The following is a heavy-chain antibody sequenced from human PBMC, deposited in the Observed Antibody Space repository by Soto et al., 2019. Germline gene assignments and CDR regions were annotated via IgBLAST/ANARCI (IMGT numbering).Heavy chain of an antibody. CDR1: GYSFTNYG. D-gene: IGHD6-13*01. Sequence: QVQLVQSGAEVKKPGASVKVSCKASGYSFTNYGISWVRQAPGQGLEWMGWISTYNDNTYYAQNFQGRVTMTTDTSTNTAYMELRSLRSDDTAVYYCARVLGIAMICIGYYGMDVWGQGTTVTVSS. J-gene: IGHJ6*02. V-gene: IGHV1-18*01. CDR2: ISTYNDNT. CDR3: ARVLGIAMICIGYYGMDV.